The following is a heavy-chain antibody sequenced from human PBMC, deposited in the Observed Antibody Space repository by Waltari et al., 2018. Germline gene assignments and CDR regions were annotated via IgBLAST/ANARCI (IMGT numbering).Heavy chain of an antibody. CDR2: ISWNSNSK. V-gene: IGHV3-9*01. Sequence: EVQLVESGGGLVQPGRSLRLSCAASGFTFDDTVMHWVRQVPGKGLEWVSGISWNSNSKGYGDSVRGRFIISRDNAKNSLYLQMNSLRPEDTALYHCAKDLAGGNQFRLHGMDVWGQGTTVTVSS. D-gene: IGHD3-16*01. CDR3: AKDLAGGNQFRLHGMDV. J-gene: IGHJ6*02. CDR1: GFTFDDTV.